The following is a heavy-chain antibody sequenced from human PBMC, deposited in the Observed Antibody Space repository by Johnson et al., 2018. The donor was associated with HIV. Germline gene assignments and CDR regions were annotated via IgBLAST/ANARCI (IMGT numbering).Heavy chain of an antibody. CDR1: GFTFSNYA. V-gene: IGHV3-30*14. CDR3: TTRVTVVISSSDAFDI. D-gene: IGHD3-22*01. CDR2: ISYDGGIK. Sequence: QVQLVESGGGVVQPGRSLRLSCAASGFTFSNYAVHWVRQAPGKGLEWVALISYDGGIKHYADSVKGRFTISRDNSKNTLYLQMGSLRAEDTAVYYCTTRVTVVISSSDAFDIWGQGTMVTVSS. J-gene: IGHJ3*02.